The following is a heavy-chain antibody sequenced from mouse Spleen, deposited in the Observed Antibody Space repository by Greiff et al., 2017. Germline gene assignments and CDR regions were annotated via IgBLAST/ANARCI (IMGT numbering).Heavy chain of an antibody. V-gene: IGHV3-6*01. D-gene: IGHD2-12*01. Sequence: EVKLEESGPGLVKPSQSLSLTCSVTGYSITSGYYWNWIRQFPGNKLEWMGYISYDGSNNYNPSLKNRISITRDTSKNQFFLKLNSVTTEDTATYYCARKDDVGVYWGQGTTLTVSS. CDR3: ARKDDVGVY. J-gene: IGHJ2*01. CDR2: ISYDGSN. CDR1: GYSITSGYY.